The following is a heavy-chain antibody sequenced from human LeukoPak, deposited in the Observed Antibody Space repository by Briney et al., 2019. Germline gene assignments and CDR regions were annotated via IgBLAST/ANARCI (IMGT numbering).Heavy chain of an antibody. V-gene: IGHV4-4*07. CDR3: ARWTTVTTLRRYAFDI. CDR2: IYTSGST. CDR1: GGSISSYY. D-gene: IGHD4-17*01. J-gene: IGHJ3*02. Sequence: PSETLSLTCTVSGGSISSYYWSWIRQPAGKGLEWIGRIYTSGSTNYNPSPKSRVTMSVDTSKNQFSLKLSSVTAADTAVYYCARWTTVTTLRRYAFDIWGQGTMVTVSS.